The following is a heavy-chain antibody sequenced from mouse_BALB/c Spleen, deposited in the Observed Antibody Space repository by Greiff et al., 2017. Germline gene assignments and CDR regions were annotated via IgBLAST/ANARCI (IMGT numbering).Heavy chain of an antibody. J-gene: IGHJ4*01. CDR3: ARLITTSYAMDY. D-gene: IGHD2-4*01. V-gene: IGHV5-12-1*01. CDR2: ISSGGGST. CDR1: GFAFSSYD. Sequence: DVMLVESGGGLVKPGGSLKLSCAASGFAFSSYDMSWVRQTPEKRLEWVAYISSGGGSTYYPDTVKGRFTISRDNAKNTLYLQMSSLKSEDTAMYYCARLITTSYAMDYWGQGTSVTVSS.